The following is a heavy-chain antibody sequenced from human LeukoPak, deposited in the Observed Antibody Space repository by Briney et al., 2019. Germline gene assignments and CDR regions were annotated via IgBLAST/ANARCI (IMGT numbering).Heavy chain of an antibody. D-gene: IGHD3-22*01. CDR1: GGTFSSYA. CDR3: ARDGRDYYDSSGDHAEYFQH. CDR2: IIPIFGTA. J-gene: IGHJ1*01. Sequence: ASVKVSCKASGGTFSSYAISWVRQAPGQGLEWMGGIIPIFGTANYAQKFQGRVTITADESTSTAYMELSSLRSEDTAVYYCARDGRDYYDSSGDHAEYFQHWGQGTLVTVSS. V-gene: IGHV1-69*13.